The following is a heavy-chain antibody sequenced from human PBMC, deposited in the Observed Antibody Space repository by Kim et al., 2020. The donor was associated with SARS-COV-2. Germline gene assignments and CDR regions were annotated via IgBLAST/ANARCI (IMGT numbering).Heavy chain of an antibody. CDR3: ARGEYSSSSRAFDI. CDR1: GGSFSGYY. Sequence: SETLSLTCAVYGGSFSGYYWSWIRQPPGKGLEWIGEINHSGSTNYNPSLKSRVTISVDTSKNQFSLKLSSVTAADTAVYYCARGEYSSSSRAFDIWGQG. D-gene: IGHD6-13*01. V-gene: IGHV4-34*01. J-gene: IGHJ3*02. CDR2: INHSGST.